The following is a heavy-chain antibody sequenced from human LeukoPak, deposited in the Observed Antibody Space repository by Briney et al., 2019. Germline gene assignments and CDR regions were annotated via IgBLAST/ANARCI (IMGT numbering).Heavy chain of an antibody. Sequence: GGSLRLSCVASGFTVSNKYMSWVRQAPGKGLEWVSVLYNAGSTYYADSVKGRFTISRDNSKNTLYPQMYSLRAEDTAVYYCASLKGLFDYFDYWGQGTLVTVSS. CDR2: LYNAGST. J-gene: IGHJ4*02. CDR3: ASLKGLFDYFDY. CDR1: GFTVSNKY. D-gene: IGHD3-22*01. V-gene: IGHV3-53*01.